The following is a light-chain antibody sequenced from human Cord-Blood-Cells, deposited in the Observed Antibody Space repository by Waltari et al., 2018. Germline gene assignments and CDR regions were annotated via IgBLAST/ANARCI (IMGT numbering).Light chain of an antibody. Sequence: QSALTQPRSVSGSPGQSVTISCPGTSSAVGGYNFVSWYQQNPGKAPKRMIYDVSKRPSGVPDRFSGSKSGNTASLTISGLQAEDEADYYCCSYAGSYTLVFGGGTKLTVL. CDR3: CSYAGSYTLV. CDR1: SSAVGGYNF. V-gene: IGLV2-11*01. CDR2: DVS. J-gene: IGLJ2*01.